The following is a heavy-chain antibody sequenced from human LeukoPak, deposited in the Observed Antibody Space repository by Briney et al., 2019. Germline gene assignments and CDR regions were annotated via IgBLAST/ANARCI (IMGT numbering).Heavy chain of an antibody. D-gene: IGHD6-13*01. J-gene: IGHJ4*02. CDR1: GFTFDDYA. Sequence: GGSLRLSCAASGFTFDDYAMHRVRQAPGKGLEWVSGISWNSGSMGYADSVKGRFTISRDNAKNSLYLQMNSLRVEDTALYYCAKGFSSSWYAADYWGQGTLVTVSS. CDR3: AKGFSSSWYAADY. V-gene: IGHV3-9*01. CDR2: ISWNSGSM.